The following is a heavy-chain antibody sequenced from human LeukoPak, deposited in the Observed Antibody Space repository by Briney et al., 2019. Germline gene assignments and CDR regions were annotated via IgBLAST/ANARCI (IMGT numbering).Heavy chain of an antibody. J-gene: IGHJ4*02. V-gene: IGHV1-24*01. CDR2: FDPEDGGT. CDR1: GYTLTELS. CDR3: ATARRDIEYSSSSGFDY. Sequence: EASVKVSCKVSGYTLTELSMHWVRQAPGKGLEWMGGFDPEDGGTIYAQKFQGRVTMTEDTSTDTAYMELSSLRSEDTAVYYCATARRDIEYSSSSGFDYWGQGTLVTVSS. D-gene: IGHD6-6*01.